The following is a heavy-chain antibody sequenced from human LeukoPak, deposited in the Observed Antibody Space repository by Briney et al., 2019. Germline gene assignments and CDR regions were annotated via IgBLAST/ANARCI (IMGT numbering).Heavy chain of an antibody. V-gene: IGHV3-30*02. Sequence: GGSLRLSCAASGFTFSSYGMHWVRQAPGKGLEWVAFIRYDGSNKFYADSVKGRFTISRDNSKNTLYLQMNSLRAEDTAVYYCAKDKVRGVTYYFDYWGQGTLVTVSS. CDR3: AKDKVRGVTYYFDY. D-gene: IGHD3-10*01. J-gene: IGHJ4*02. CDR1: GFTFSSYG. CDR2: IRYDGSNK.